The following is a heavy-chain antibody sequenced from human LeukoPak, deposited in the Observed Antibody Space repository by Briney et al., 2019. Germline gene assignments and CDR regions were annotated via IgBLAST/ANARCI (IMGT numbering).Heavy chain of an antibody. V-gene: IGHV1-18*01. Sequence: ASVKVSCKASGYTFTSYGISWVRQAPGQGLEWMGWISAYNGNTNYAQKLQGRVTMTTDTSTSTAYMELRSLRSDDTAVYYCARKPLDYGDNRMDVWGQGTTVTVSS. J-gene: IGHJ6*02. CDR1: GYTFTSYG. CDR3: ARKPLDYGDNRMDV. CDR2: ISAYNGNT. D-gene: IGHD4-17*01.